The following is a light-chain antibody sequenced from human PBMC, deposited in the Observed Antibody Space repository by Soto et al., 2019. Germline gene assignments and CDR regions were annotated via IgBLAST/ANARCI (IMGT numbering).Light chain of an antibody. CDR3: MQALQTRWT. J-gene: IGKJ1*01. Sequence: DIVMTQSPLSLRVTPGEPASISCMSSESLLHTNGNNYLDWYLQKQGQSPQLLIYFGYTRDAGVPDRFSGSVSATDFTLTISRVEAEDVGVYYCMQALQTRWTFGQGTKVEIK. CDR1: ESLLHTNGNNY. V-gene: IGKV2-28*01. CDR2: FGY.